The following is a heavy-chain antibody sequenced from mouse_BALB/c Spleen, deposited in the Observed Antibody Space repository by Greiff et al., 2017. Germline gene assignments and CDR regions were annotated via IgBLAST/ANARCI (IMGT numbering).Heavy chain of an antibody. CDR1: GYTFTSYW. Sequence: EVQLQQSGTVLARPGASVKMSCKASGYTFTSYWMHWVKQRPGQGLEWIGAIYPGNSDTSYNQKFKGKAKLTAVTSTSTAYMELSSLINEDSAVYYCTRFDGYYFFDYWGQGTTLTVSS. CDR2: IYPGNSDT. D-gene: IGHD2-3*01. V-gene: IGHV1-5*01. J-gene: IGHJ2*01. CDR3: TRFDGYYFFDY.